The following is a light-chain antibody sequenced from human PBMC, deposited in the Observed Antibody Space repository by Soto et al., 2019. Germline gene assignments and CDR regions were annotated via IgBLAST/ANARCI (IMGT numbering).Light chain of an antibody. J-gene: IGKJ1*01. CDR2: GVY. Sequence: EIVLTQSPTILSVSPGERATLSFSSIHSFSINLSWYQQKPGQAPRLLIYGVYTRAPGIPARFSGSGSGTEFTLTISSLQSEDFAVYYCQQYHSWPPRTFGQGTKVDIK. CDR3: QQYHSWPPRT. CDR1: HSFSIN. V-gene: IGKV3D-15*01.